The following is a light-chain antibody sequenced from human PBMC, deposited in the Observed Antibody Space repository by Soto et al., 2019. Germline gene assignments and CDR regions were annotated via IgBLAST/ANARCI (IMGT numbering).Light chain of an antibody. CDR3: QQYDYWPVT. CDR2: YAS. Sequence: EIVMTQSPATRSVSPGARATLSRRASQSVINNLAWYQHKPGQAPRLLISYASTGATGIPARFSGSGSGTDFTLTINSLQSEDFAIYYCQQYDYWPVTFGGGTKVDIK. CDR1: QSVINN. V-gene: IGKV3-15*01. J-gene: IGKJ4*01.